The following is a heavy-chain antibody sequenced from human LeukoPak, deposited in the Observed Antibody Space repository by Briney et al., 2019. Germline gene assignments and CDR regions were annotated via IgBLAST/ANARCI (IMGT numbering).Heavy chain of an antibody. CDR1: RGSLSSYY. V-gene: IGHV4-59*01. CDR2: IYYSGST. Sequence: PETLSLTWTVSRGSLSSYYWSWIRQPPGKGLEWIGHIYYSGSTNYNPSLRSRVTISVDTSKNQFSLKLSSVTAADTAVYYCAGGYQLLFSSGYGMDVWGQGTTVTVSS. CDR3: AGGYQLLFSSGYGMDV. D-gene: IGHD2-2*01. J-gene: IGHJ6*02.